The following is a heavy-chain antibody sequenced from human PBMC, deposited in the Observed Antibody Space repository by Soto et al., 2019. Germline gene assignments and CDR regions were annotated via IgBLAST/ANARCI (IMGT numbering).Heavy chain of an antibody. J-gene: IGHJ4*02. V-gene: IGHV4-34*01. D-gene: IGHD5-18*01. Sequence: PSETLSLTCAVCGGSFSGYYWSWIRQPPGKGLEWIGEINHSGSTNYNPSLKSRVTISVDTSKNQFSLKLSSVTAADTAVYYCARVEYSYGFDDYWGQGTLVTVSS. CDR1: GGSFSGYY. CDR2: INHSGST. CDR3: ARVEYSYGFDDY.